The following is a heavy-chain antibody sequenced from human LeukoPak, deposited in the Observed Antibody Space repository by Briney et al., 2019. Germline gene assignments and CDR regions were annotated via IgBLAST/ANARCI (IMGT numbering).Heavy chain of an antibody. J-gene: IGHJ4*02. CDR1: GFTFSTYS. V-gene: IGHV3-48*02. CDR2: MTSSTSTI. CDR3: ARVRGTSLQSCYFDS. Sequence: GGSLRLSCAASGFTFSTYSMNWVRQAPGKGLEWVSFMTSSTSTIYYADSVKGRFTISRDNAKNSLYLQMNSLRDEDTAVYYCARVRGTSLQSCYFDSWGQGTLVTVSS.